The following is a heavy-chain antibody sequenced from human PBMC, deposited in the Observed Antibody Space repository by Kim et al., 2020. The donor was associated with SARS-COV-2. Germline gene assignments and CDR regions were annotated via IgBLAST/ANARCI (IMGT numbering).Heavy chain of an antibody. CDR2: IYHSGST. V-gene: IGHV4-30-2*01. J-gene: IGHJ6*02. D-gene: IGHD3-9*01. CDR3: ASGGTGLSYGMDV. Sequence: SETLSLTCAVSGGSISSGGYSWSWIRQPPGKGLEWIGYIYHSGSTYYNPSLKSRVTISVDRSKNQFSLKLSSVTAADTAVYYCASGGTGLSYGMDVWGQGTTVTVSS. CDR1: GGSISSGGYS.